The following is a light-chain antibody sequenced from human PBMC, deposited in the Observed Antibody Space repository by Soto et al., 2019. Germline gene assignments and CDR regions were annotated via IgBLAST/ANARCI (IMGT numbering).Light chain of an antibody. CDR2: TNN. CDR3: AAWDDTLNGGV. J-gene: IGLJ3*02. V-gene: IGLV1-44*01. CDR1: SSNIANNT. Sequence: QSVLTQPPSASGTPGQRVTISCSGSSSNIANNTVNWYQQVPGTAPKLLIHTNNRRPSGVPDRFSGSKSGTSAFLDISGLQSEDEANYYCAAWDDTLNGGVFGGGTKVTVL.